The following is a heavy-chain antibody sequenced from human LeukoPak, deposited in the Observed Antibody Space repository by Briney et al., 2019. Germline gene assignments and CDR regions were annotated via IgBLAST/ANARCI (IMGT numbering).Heavy chain of an antibody. CDR2: ISSSGSTI. J-gene: IGHJ4*02. Sequence: GGSLRLSCAASGFTFSSYEMNWVRQAPGKGLEWVSYISSSGSTIYYADSVKGRFTISRDNAKNSLYLQMHSLRAEDTAVYYCARVPYYDFRSGYQFDYWGQGTLVTVSS. CDR1: GFTFSSYE. V-gene: IGHV3-48*03. D-gene: IGHD3-3*01. CDR3: ARVPYYDFRSGYQFDY.